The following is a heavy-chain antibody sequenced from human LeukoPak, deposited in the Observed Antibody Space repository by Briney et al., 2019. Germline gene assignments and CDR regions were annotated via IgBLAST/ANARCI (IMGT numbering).Heavy chain of an antibody. D-gene: IGHD2-2*01. Sequence: SETLSLTCAVYGGSFSGYYWSWIRQPPGKGLEWIGEINHSGSTNYNPSLKSRVTISVDTSKNQFSLKLSSVTAADTAVYYCANYAKDIVVLPAASIYWYFDLWGRGTLVTVSS. CDR2: INHSGST. J-gene: IGHJ2*01. CDR1: GGSFSGYY. V-gene: IGHV4-34*01. CDR3: ANYAKDIVVLPAASIYWYFDL.